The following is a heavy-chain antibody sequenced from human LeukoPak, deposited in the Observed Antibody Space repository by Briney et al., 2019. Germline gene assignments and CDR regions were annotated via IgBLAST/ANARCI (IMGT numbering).Heavy chain of an antibody. CDR3: AREFSGSWWSITSHWFDP. Sequence: GGSLRLSCAASGFTFSSYWMSWVRQAPGKGLEGVAYIKQDGSEKYYVDSVKGRFTISRDNAKNSLYLQMNSLRAEDTAVYYCAREFSGSWWSITSHWFDPWGQGTLVTVSS. CDR1: GFTFSSYW. J-gene: IGHJ5*02. V-gene: IGHV3-7*01. D-gene: IGHD6-13*01. CDR2: IKQDGSEK.